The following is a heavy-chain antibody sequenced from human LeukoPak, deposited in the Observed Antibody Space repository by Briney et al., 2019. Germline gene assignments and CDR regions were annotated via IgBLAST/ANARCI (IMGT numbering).Heavy chain of an antibody. CDR2: IYYSGST. D-gene: IGHD1-26*01. V-gene: IGHV4-59*01. CDR3: ARALLWFDP. CDR1: GVSISICY. Sequence: SVTLSLTCTVSGVSISICYWSWLRHPPGKGLEGLGYIYYSGSTNYNTSLKSRVTISVGTSKNQFSLKLSAVTAADTAVYYCARALLWFDPWGQGTLVTVSS. J-gene: IGHJ5*02.